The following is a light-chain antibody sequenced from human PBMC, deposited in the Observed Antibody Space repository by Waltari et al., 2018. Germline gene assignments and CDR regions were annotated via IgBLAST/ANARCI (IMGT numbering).Light chain of an antibody. J-gene: IGLJ2*01. Sequence: NFLLTQPHSVSESPGKTITISCTRSSGSIGSNYVQWYQQRPGSAPITLISEDNQRPSGVPFRFSGSIDRSSNSASLTIAGLKTEDEAGYYCQSSDNTPQVIFGGGTKLAVL. CDR2: EDN. CDR1: SGSIGSNY. CDR3: QSSDNTPQVI. V-gene: IGLV6-57*04.